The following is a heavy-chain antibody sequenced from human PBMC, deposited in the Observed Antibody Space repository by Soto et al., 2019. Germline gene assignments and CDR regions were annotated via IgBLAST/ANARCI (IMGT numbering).Heavy chain of an antibody. CDR3: ARGSTGYSSSWYRY. J-gene: IGHJ4*02. V-gene: IGHV4-59*08. CDR1: GGSISSYY. Sequence: QVQLQESGPGLVKPSETLSLTCTVSGGSISSYYWSWIRQPPGKGLEWLGYIYYSGSTNYNPSLQSRVTISVDTSKNQCSLKLSSVTAADTAVDYCARGSTGYSSSWYRYWGQGTLVTVSS. D-gene: IGHD6-13*01. CDR2: IYYSGST.